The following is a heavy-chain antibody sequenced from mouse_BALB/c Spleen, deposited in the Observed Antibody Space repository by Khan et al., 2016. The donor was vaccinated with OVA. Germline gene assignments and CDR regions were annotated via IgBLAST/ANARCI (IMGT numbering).Heavy chain of an antibody. CDR3: ARTARIKY. J-gene: IGHJ2*01. V-gene: IGHV3-2*02. D-gene: IGHD1-2*01. Sequence: EVQVVESGPGLVKPSQSLSLTCTVTGYSITSGYGWNWIRQFPGNKLEWMGYISYSGSTNYNPSLKSRISITRDTSKNQYCLQVNSVTTENTSTYYCARTARIKYWGQGTTRTVSS. CDR2: ISYSGST. CDR1: GYSITSGYG.